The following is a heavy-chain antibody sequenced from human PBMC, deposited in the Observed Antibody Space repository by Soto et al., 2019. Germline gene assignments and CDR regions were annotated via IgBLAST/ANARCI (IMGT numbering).Heavy chain of an antibody. CDR1: GFTFSSYA. V-gene: IGHV3-23*01. CDR2: IGASGAGT. CDR3: EVRKTGSYFDY. J-gene: IGHJ4*02. Sequence: PGGSLRLSCAASGFTFSSYAMSWVRQAPGKGLEWVSGIGASGAGTYYADFVKGRFIISRDNSKNTLHLQMNSLRAEDTAVYYCEVRKTGSYFDYWGQGTLVTVSS. D-gene: IGHD1-26*01.